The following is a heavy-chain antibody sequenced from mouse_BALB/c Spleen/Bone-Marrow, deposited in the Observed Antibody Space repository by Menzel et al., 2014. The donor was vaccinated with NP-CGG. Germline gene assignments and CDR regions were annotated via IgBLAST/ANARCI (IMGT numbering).Heavy chain of an antibody. V-gene: IGHV5-17*02. CDR3: ARDYGYAMDY. CDR1: GITFSSFG. CDR2: ISSGSSTI. J-gene: IGHJ4*01. D-gene: IGHD1-1*01. Sequence: EVKVVESGGGLVQPGGSRKLSCAASGITFSSFGMHWVRQAPEKGLEWVAYISSGSSTIYYEDTVKGRFTISRDNPKNTLFLQMTSLRSEDTAMYYCARDYGYAMDYWGQGTSVTVSS.